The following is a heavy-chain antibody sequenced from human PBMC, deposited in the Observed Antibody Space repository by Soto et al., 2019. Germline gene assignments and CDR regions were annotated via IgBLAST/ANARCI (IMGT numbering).Heavy chain of an antibody. V-gene: IGHV3-72*01. CDR3: ARDTGGSYDY. CDR1: GFSFSDDY. J-gene: IGHJ4*02. D-gene: IGHD3-16*01. CDR2: SRNKANSYNP. Sequence: EVKLVESGGGLVQPGGSLRLSCAASGFSFSDDYMDWVRQVPGKGLEWVGRSRNKANSYNPEYAPSVKDRFSISRDNSKDSMYLQMNSLKTEDTAVYYCARDTGGSYDYWGQGALVTVSS.